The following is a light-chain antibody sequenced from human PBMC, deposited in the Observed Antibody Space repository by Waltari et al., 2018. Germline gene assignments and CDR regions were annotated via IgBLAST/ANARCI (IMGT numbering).Light chain of an antibody. Sequence: QSVLTQPPSASGTPGQRVTISCSGGSSNIGSNVVNWYQQVPGTTPKLLIYRNDQRPSGVPDRFPGAKSGTSASRAISGLRSEDEADDYCAAWDDKLGGRWEFGGGTKLTVL. V-gene: IGLV1-47*01. CDR3: AAWDDKLGGRWE. J-gene: IGLJ2*01. CDR2: RND. CDR1: SSNIGSNV.